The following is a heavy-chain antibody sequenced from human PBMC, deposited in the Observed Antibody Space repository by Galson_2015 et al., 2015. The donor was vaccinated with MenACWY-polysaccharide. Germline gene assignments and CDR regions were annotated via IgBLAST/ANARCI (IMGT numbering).Heavy chain of an antibody. J-gene: IGHJ6*02. V-gene: IGHV3-30-3*01. D-gene: IGHD2/OR15-2a*01. Sequence: SLRLSCAASGFTFSSYAIHWVRQAPGKGLEWVAVISYDGSNKYYADSLKGRFTISRDNSKNMLYLQMNSLRAEDMAVYYCARAYCDRTACYGIHDSVPGTPSTV. CDR1: GFTFSSYA. CDR3: ARAYCDRTACYGIHD. CDR2: ISYDGSNK.